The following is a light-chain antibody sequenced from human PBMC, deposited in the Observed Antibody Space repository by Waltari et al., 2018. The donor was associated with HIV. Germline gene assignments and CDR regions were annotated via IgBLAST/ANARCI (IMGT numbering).Light chain of an antibody. J-gene: IGLJ1*01. CDR3: CSYAGSYTYV. Sequence: QSALTQPRSVSGSPGQSVTISCTGTSSDVGAYHYVSWYQQHPGKAPKLMIYDVNKRPSGVPDRFSGSKSGNTASLTISGLQAEDEADHYCCSYAGSYTYVFGTGTKVTVL. V-gene: IGLV2-11*01. CDR2: DVN. CDR1: SSDVGAYHY.